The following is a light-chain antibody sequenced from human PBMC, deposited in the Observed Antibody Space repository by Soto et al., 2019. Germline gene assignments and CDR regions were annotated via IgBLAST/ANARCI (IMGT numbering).Light chain of an antibody. CDR1: QDISSS. Sequence: DIQMTRSPSSLSASIGDRVTISCRASQDISSSLNWYQHKSGKAPKLLIYAASGLHSGVPSRFSGSGSGTDFTLTISSLQPEDFGTGYCQQSYFTPWTFGDGTKVDIK. J-gene: IGKJ1*01. CDR2: AAS. CDR3: QQSYFTPWT. V-gene: IGKV1-39*01.